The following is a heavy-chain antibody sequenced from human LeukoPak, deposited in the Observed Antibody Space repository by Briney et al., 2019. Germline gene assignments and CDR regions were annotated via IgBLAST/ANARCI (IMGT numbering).Heavy chain of an antibody. V-gene: IGHV3-7*01. J-gene: IGHJ6*03. CDR2: MKPDGSES. CDR3: VRSLKWLVGIDYYYYMDV. D-gene: IGHD6-19*01. CDR1: GLTFSGSW. Sequence: PGGSLRLSCAVSGLTFSGSWITWIRQAPGKGLEWVASMKPDGSESWYVDSVKGRFTISRDNGKNSLYLQMHSLRAEDTAVYYCVRSLKWLVGIDYYYYMDVWGKGTTVTVSS.